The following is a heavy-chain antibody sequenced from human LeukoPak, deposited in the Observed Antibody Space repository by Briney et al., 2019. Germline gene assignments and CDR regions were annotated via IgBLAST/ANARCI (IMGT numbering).Heavy chain of an antibody. Sequence: SETLSLTCTVSGDSTSGSNYHWGWIRQPPGKGLEWLGTVHHTGRAFYNPSPRGRTTVSVDTSKNQFSLKLTSVTAADTAVYYCAREPDAWGQGTLVTVSS. J-gene: IGHJ5*02. CDR2: VHHTGRA. CDR1: GDSTSGSNYH. V-gene: IGHV4-39*07. CDR3: AREPDA.